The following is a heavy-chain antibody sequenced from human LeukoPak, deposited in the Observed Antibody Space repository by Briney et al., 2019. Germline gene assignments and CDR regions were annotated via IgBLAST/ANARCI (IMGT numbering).Heavy chain of an antibody. CDR1: GYTFTGYY. V-gene: IGHV1-2*02. D-gene: IGHD2-2*02. J-gene: IGHJ5*02. CDR3: ARDWCVSLLGYCSSTSCYIPNWFDP. Sequence: GASVKVSCKASGYTFTGYYMHWVRQAPGQGLEWMGWINPNSGGTNYAQKFQGRVTMTRDTSISTAYMELSRLRSDDTAVYYCARDWCVSLLGYCSSTSCYIPNWFDPWGQGTLVTVSS. CDR2: INPNSGGT.